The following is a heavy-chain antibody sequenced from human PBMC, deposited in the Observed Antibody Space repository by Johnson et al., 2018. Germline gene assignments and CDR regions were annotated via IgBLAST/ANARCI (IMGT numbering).Heavy chain of an antibody. V-gene: IGHV3-30*05. Sequence: QVQLVQSGGGVVQPGRSLRLSCAASGFTFSSYGMHWVRQAPGKGLEWVAVISYDGSNKYYADSVKGRFTISRDNSKNTLYLQMNSRGAEGTAVYYCAREREGALFGMDVWGQGTTVTVSS. CDR2: ISYDGSNK. CDR1: GFTFSSYG. J-gene: IGHJ6*02. D-gene: IGHD3-16*01. CDR3: AREREGALFGMDV.